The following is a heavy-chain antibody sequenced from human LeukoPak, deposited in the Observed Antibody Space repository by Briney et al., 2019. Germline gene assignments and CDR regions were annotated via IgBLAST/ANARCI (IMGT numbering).Heavy chain of an antibody. CDR2: IYYSGST. Sequence: SETLSLTSTVSGGSISSGSYYWGWIRQPPGKGLEWVGSIYYSGSTYYNPSLKSRVTISVDTSKKQFSLKLNSVTAADTAVYYCAREVAASSLSYWGQGTLVTVSS. V-gene: IGHV4-39*01. CDR1: GGSISSGSYY. CDR3: AREVAASSLSY. D-gene: IGHD6-6*01. J-gene: IGHJ4*02.